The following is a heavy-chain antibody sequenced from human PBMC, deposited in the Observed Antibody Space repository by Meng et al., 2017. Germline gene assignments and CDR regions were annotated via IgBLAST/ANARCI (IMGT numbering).Heavy chain of an antibody. CDR2: IHSSGSTV. CDR3: ARYSVVSTLRAAY. Sequence: GGSLRLSCAASGFTFSSYEMNWVRQAPGKGLEWISYIHSSGSTVEYADSVKGRFTTARDNAENSLYLQMNSLRVEDTAVYYCARYSVVSTLRAAYWGRGNLVNGAS. CDR1: GFTFSSYE. V-gene: IGHV3-48*03. D-gene: IGHD2-2*01. J-gene: IGHJ4*02.